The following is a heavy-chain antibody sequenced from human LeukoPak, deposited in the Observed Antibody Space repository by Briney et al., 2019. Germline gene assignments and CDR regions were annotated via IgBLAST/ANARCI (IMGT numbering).Heavy chain of an antibody. CDR2: IYYSGST. V-gene: IGHV4-39*01. J-gene: IGHJ5*02. Sequence: MPSETLSLTCTVSGGSISSSSYYWGWIRQPPGKGLEWIGSIYYSGSTYYNPSLKSRVTISVDTSKNQFSLRLSSVTAADTAVYYCARHDYYYDSSGYTRPGVHGGLTWGQGTLVTVSS. CDR1: GGSISSSSYY. CDR3: ARHDYYYDSSGYTRPGVHGGLT. D-gene: IGHD3-22*01.